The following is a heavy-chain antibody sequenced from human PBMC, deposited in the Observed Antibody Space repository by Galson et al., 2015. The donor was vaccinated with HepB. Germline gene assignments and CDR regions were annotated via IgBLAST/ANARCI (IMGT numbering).Heavy chain of an antibody. CDR2: IKQDGSEK. J-gene: IGHJ6*03. V-gene: IGHV3-7*01. Sequence: SLRLSCAASGFTFSSYWMSWVRQAPGKGLEWVANIKQDGSEKYYVDSVKGRFTISRDNAKNSLYLQMNSLRAEDTAVYYCARDLEDRDIVVVPAAMIDYYYYMDVWGKGTTVTVSS. CDR3: ARDLEDRDIVVVPAAMIDYYYYMDV. CDR1: GFTFSSYW. D-gene: IGHD2-2*01.